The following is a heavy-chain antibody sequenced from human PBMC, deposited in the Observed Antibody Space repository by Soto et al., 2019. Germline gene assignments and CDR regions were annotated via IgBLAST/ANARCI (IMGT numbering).Heavy chain of an antibody. J-gene: IGHJ6*04. CDR3: AKGGIVVVVAATHV. CDR1: GFTFSSYA. Sequence: GGSLRLSCAASGFTFSSYAMSWVRQAPGKGLEWVSAISGSGGSTYYADSVKGRFTISRDNSKNTLYLQMNSLRAEDTAVYYCAKGGIVVVVAATHVWGKGTTVTVSS. D-gene: IGHD2-15*01. V-gene: IGHV3-23*01. CDR2: ISGSGGST.